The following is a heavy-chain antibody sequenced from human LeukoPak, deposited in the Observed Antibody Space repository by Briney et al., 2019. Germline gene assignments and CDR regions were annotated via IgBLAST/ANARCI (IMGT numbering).Heavy chain of an antibody. CDR1: GFTFSSYD. Sequence: RGSLRLSCAASGFTFSSYDMHWVPQATGKGLEWVSAIGTAGDTYDPGSVKGRFTISRENAKNSLYLQMNSLRAGDTAVYYCARGYGSSSYNWFDPWGQGTLVTVSS. V-gene: IGHV3-13*01. J-gene: IGHJ5*02. CDR2: IGTAGDT. D-gene: IGHD6-6*01. CDR3: ARGYGSSSYNWFDP.